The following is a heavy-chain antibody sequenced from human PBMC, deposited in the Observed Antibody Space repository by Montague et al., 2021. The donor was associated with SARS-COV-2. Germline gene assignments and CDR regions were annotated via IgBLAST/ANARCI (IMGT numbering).Heavy chain of an antibody. CDR1: GGSIGSGSYY. CDR2: ISISGST. V-gene: IGHV4-61*02. D-gene: IGHD6-19*01. J-gene: IGHJ4*02. Sequence: TRSLTCTVSGGSIGSGSYYWSWIRQPAGKGLEWIGRISISGSTNYSPSLKSRVTISVDTSKNQSSLKLSSVTAADTAVYYCARDIAVAGLFDYWGQGTLVTVSS. CDR3: ARDIAVAGLFDY.